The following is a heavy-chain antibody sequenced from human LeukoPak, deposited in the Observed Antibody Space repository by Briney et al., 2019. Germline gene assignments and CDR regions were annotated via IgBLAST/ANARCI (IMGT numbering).Heavy chain of an antibody. CDR1: GFTFSSYY. CDR3: ARGGCSGGSCLFDY. J-gene: IGHJ4*02. D-gene: IGHD2-15*01. CDR2: IKQDGSEK. Sequence: GGSLRLSCAASGFTFSSYYMSWVRQAPGKGLEWVANIKQDGSEKYYVDSVKGRFTISRDNAKNSLYLQMNSLRAEDTAVYYCARGGCSGGSCLFDYWGQGTLVTVSS. V-gene: IGHV3-7*01.